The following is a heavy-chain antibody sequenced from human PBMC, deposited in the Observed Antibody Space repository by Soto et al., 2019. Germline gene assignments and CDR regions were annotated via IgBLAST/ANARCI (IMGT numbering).Heavy chain of an antibody. Sequence: ASVKVSCKVSGYALTELSMHWVRQAPGKGLEWMGGFDPEDGETIYAQKFQGRVTMTEDTSTDTAYMELSSLRSEDTAVYYCATFPPDCSSTSCRFDYWGQGTLVTVSS. J-gene: IGHJ4*02. CDR3: ATFPPDCSSTSCRFDY. CDR2: FDPEDGET. CDR1: GYALTELS. D-gene: IGHD2-2*01. V-gene: IGHV1-24*01.